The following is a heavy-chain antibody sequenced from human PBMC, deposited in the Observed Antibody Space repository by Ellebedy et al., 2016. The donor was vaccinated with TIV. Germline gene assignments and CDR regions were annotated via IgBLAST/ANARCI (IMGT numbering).Heavy chain of an antibody. CDR2: IYPGDSVT. CDR1: GYSFRSNW. V-gene: IGHV5-51*01. J-gene: IGHJ4*02. D-gene: IGHD5/OR15-5a*01. Sequence: GESLKIPCKGSGYSFRSNWIGPVRQMPGTGLEWLGNIYPGDSVTAYSPSFQGQVTISADKSISTAYLQWNSLKASDTAMYYCARWHGVHGAFDYWGQGILVTVSS. CDR3: ARWHGVHGAFDY.